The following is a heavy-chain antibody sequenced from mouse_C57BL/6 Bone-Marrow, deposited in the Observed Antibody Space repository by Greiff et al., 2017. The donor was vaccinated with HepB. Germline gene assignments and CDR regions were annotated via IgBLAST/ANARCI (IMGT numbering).Heavy chain of an antibody. D-gene: IGHD1-1*01. Sequence: VQLVESGAELMKPGASVKLSCKATGYTFPGYWIEWVKQRPGHGLEWSGEILPGSGSTHYNDKFKGKATFTADTSSNTAYMQLSSLTTEDSAIYYCASLLLRYYFDYWGQGTTLTVSS. CDR2: ILPGSGST. CDR3: ASLLLRYYFDY. CDR1: GYTFPGYW. J-gene: IGHJ2*01. V-gene: IGHV1-9*01.